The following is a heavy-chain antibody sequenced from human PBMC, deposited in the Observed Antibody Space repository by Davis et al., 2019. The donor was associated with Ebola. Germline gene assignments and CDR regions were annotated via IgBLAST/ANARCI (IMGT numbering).Heavy chain of an antibody. CDR2: IKQDGSEK. J-gene: IGHJ4*02. Sequence: GGSLRLSCAASGFTFSSYAMNWVRQAPGKGLECVANIKQDGSEKYYVDSVKGRFTVSRDNAKNSLYLQMNSLRAEDTAVYYCTRGRHSEPTYDDYWGQGTLVTVSS. CDR1: GFTFSSYA. CDR3: TRGRHSEPTYDDY. D-gene: IGHD2/OR15-2a*01. V-gene: IGHV3-7*01.